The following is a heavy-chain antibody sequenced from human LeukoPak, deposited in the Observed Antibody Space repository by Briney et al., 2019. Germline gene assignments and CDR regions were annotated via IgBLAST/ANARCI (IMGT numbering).Heavy chain of an antibody. V-gene: IGHV3-30-3*01. D-gene: IGHD6-13*01. J-gene: IGHJ4*02. CDR2: IPYDGSNK. CDR1: GFTFSSYA. CDR3: ARSAGTPLYYFDY. Sequence: PGGSLRLSCAASGFTFSSYAMHWVRQAPGKGLEWVAVIPYDGSNKYYADSVKGRFTISRDNSKNTLYLQMNSLRAEDTAVYYCARSAGTPLYYFDYWGQGTLVTVSS.